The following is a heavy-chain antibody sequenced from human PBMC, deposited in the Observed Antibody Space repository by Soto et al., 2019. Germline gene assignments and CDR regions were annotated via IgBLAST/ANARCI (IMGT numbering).Heavy chain of an antibody. CDR2: ISRSDGTT. J-gene: IGHJ4*02. V-gene: IGHV3-23*01. D-gene: IGHD2-21*02. CDR3: ARGRHCGGDCFSFFDS. Sequence: GGSLRLSCAASGFTFSSYAMSWVRQAPGKGLEWVSAISRSDGTTHYADSVKGRFTISRDNSKNTLFLQMNTLRAEDTAVYYCARGRHCGGDCFSFFDSWGQGTLVTVSS. CDR1: GFTFSSYA.